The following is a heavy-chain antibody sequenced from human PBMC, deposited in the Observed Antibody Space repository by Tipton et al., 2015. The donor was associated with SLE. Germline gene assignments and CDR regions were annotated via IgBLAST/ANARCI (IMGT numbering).Heavy chain of an antibody. CDR1: GFTFSSYI. V-gene: IGHV3-30-3*01. J-gene: IGHJ6*03. CDR3: ARVATYYDFWSGRGYMDV. CDR2: ISNDGGNE. D-gene: IGHD3-3*01. Sequence: QLVQSGGGVVQPGRSLRLSCAASGFTFSSYIMHWVRQAPGKGLEWVAVISNDGGNEYYADSVKGRFTISRDNSKSTLYLQMNSLRAEDTAVYYCARVATYYDFWSGRGYMDVWGKGTTVTVSS.